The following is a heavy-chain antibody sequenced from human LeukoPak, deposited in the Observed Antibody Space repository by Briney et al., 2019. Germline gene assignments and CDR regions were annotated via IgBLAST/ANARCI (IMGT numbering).Heavy chain of an antibody. CDR2: ISSSSSTI. CDR1: GFTFSDYY. V-gene: IGHV3-11*01. J-gene: IGHJ4*02. Sequence: PRGSLRLSCAASGFTFSDYYMSWIRQAPGKGLEWVSYISSSSSTIYYADSVKGRFTISRNNAKNSLYLQMTSLRAEDTAVYYCARTRAVAGTGGYYFDYWGQGTLVTVSS. CDR3: ARTRAVAGTGGYYFDY. D-gene: IGHD6-19*01.